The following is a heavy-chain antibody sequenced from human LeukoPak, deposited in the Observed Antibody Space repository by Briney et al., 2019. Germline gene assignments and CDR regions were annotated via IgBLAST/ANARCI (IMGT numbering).Heavy chain of an antibody. CDR3: AQGQGSSVYYYPIHY. J-gene: IGHJ4*02. V-gene: IGHV3-9*01. CDR1: GFTFDDYA. CDR2: ISWNSGSI. Sequence: GGSLRLSCAASGFTFDDYAMHWVRQAPGKGLEWVSGISWNSGSIVYADSVKGRFTISRDNAKNSLYLQMNSLRDEDTALYYCAQGQGSSVYYYPIHYWGQGTLVTVSS. D-gene: IGHD3-22*01.